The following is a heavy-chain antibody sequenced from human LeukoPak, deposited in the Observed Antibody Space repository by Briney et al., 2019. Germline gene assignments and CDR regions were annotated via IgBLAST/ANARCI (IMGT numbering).Heavy chain of an antibody. Sequence: ASVKVACKASGYTFTSYGISWVRQAPGQGLEWMGWISAYNGNTNYAQKLQGRVTMTTDTSTSTAYMELRSLRSDDTAVYYCARLITGTTEALVGWSDPWGQGTLVTVSS. J-gene: IGHJ5*02. CDR1: GYTFTSYG. D-gene: IGHD1-7*01. CDR3: ARLITGTTEALVGWSDP. V-gene: IGHV1-18*01. CDR2: ISAYNGNT.